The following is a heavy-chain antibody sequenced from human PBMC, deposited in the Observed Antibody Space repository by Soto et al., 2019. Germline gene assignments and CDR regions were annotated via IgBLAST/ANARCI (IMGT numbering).Heavy chain of an antibody. J-gene: IGHJ4*02. V-gene: IGHV4-59*12. CDR3: ARGMTTVTTFDY. CDR1: GGSISSYY. Sequence: SETLSLTCTVSGGSISSYYWSWIRQPPGKGLEWIGYIYYRGSTYYNPSLKSRVTISVDRSKNQFSLKLSSVTAADTAVYYCARGMTTVTTFDYWGQGTLVTVSS. D-gene: IGHD4-17*01. CDR2: IYYRGST.